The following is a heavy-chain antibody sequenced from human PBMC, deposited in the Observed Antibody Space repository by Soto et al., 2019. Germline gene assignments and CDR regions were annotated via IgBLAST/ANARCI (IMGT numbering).Heavy chain of an antibody. CDR3: ARDANMDV. CDR1: GGSMNRNY. V-gene: IGHV4-59*01. CDR2: IYYSGTT. J-gene: IGHJ6*02. Sequence: PSETLSLTCTVSGGSMNRNYWSWIRQPPGKGLEWIGYIYYSGTTNYNPSLKSRVTISVGTSKNQFSLRLSSVTAADTAVYYCARDANMDVWGQGTTVTVSS.